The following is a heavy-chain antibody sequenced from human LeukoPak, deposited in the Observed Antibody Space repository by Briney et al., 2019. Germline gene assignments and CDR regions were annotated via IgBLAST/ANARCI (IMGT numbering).Heavy chain of an antibody. J-gene: IGHJ5*02. Sequence: SGPTLVNPTQTLTLTCTFSGFSLSTRGVGVGWIRQPSGKALEWLALNYCDDDKRYSPSLKSRLTITKDTSKNQVVLTMTNMDPVDTATYYCAHRRAAYYDCWPPLGWFDPRGQGTLVTVSS. D-gene: IGHD3-3*01. CDR3: AHRRAAYYDCWPPLGWFDP. CDR1: GFSLSTRGVG. V-gene: IGHV2-5*02. CDR2: NYCDDDK.